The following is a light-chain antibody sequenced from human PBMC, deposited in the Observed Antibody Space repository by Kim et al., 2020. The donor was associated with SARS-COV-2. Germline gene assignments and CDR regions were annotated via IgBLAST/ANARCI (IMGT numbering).Light chain of an antibody. J-gene: IGKJ1*01. CDR2: WAS. CDR1: QSSLYSSDNKNY. Sequence: LGGTATINCRSSQSSLYSSDNKNYLAWYQQKPGQPPKLLIYWASTRNSGVPDRFTGSGSGTHFTLTINSLQAEDVAVYYCQQYYSFGQGTKVDIK. V-gene: IGKV4-1*01. CDR3: QQYYS.